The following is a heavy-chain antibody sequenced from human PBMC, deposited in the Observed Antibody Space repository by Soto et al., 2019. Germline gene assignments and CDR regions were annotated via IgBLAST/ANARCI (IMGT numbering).Heavy chain of an antibody. Sequence: HPGGSLRLSCAASGCTFSSYAMSWVRQAPGKGLEWVSAISGSGGSTDYADSVKGRSTISRDNSKNTLYLQMNSLRAEDTAVYYCAQGLCSSGRNGLYSFDYWGQGPLVTVSS. CDR3: AQGLCSSGRNGLYSFDY. CDR1: GCTFSSYA. V-gene: IGHV3-23*01. CDR2: ISGSGGST. J-gene: IGHJ4*02. D-gene: IGHD6-19*01.